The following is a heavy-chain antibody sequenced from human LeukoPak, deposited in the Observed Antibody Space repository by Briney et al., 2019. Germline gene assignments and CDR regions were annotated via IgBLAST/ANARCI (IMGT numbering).Heavy chain of an antibody. Sequence: GGSLRLSCAASGFTFSSYGMHWVRQAPGKGLEWVAVISYDGSNKYYADSVKGRFTISRDNSKNTLYLQMNSLRAEDTAVYYCAKEIEGCSSTSRYGPDYYYYGMDVWGQGTTVTVSS. CDR2: ISYDGSNK. CDR3: AKEIEGCSSTSRYGPDYYYYGMDV. CDR1: GFTFSSYG. J-gene: IGHJ6*02. D-gene: IGHD2-2*01. V-gene: IGHV3-30*18.